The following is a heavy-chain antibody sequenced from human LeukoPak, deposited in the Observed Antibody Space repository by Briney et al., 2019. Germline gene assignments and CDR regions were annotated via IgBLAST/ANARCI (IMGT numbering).Heavy chain of an antibody. J-gene: IGHJ6*04. Sequence: GGSLRLSCAASGFTFSSYSMNWVRQAPGKGLEWVSSISSSSSYIYYADSVKGRFTISRDNAKNSLYLQMNSLRAEDTAVYYCARVVAVAGVGVAMDVWGKGTTVTVSS. CDR2: ISSSSSYI. CDR3: ARVVAVAGVGVAMDV. D-gene: IGHD6-19*01. V-gene: IGHV3-21*01. CDR1: GFTFSSYS.